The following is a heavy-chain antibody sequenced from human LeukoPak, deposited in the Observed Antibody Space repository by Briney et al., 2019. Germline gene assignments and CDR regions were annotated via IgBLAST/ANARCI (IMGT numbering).Heavy chain of an antibody. D-gene: IGHD4-17*01. Sequence: GGSLRLSCAASGFTFSSYAMTWVRQAPGKGLEWVSTITGSGSSTYYADSVKGRFTISRDNSKNTLYLQMNSLRAEDTAVYYCVKGGGDPYYYYMDVWGKGTTVTVSS. CDR3: VKGGGDPYYYYMDV. J-gene: IGHJ6*03. V-gene: IGHV3-23*01. CDR2: ITGSGSST. CDR1: GFTFSSYA.